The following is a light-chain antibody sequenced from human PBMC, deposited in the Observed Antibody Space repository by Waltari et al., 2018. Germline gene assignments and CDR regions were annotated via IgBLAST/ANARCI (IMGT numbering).Light chain of an antibody. CDR3: LQRSVWPWT. V-gene: IGKV3-11*01. CDR1: QSIDNY. J-gene: IGKJ1*01. Sequence: EIVLTQSPATLSLSPGERATLSCRASQSIDNYLAWYQQRPGRTPRLLMYDSSNRAAGIPVRFSGSGSGVNFTLVISNLEPDDFAVYFCLQRSVWPWTFGQGTKVEI. CDR2: DSS.